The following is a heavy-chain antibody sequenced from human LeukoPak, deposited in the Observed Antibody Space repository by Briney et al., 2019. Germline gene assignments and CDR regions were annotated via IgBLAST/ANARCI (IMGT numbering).Heavy chain of an antibody. CDR2: INPNSGGT. CDR3: AREKTRLAAGDAFDI. Sequence: GASVKVSCKASGYTFTGYYMHWVRQAPGQGLEWMGWINPNSGGTNYAQKFQGRVTMTRDTSISTAYMELSRLRSDDTAVYYCAREKTRLAAGDAFDIWGQGTMVTVSS. V-gene: IGHV1-2*02. D-gene: IGHD6-13*01. J-gene: IGHJ3*02. CDR1: GYTFTGYY.